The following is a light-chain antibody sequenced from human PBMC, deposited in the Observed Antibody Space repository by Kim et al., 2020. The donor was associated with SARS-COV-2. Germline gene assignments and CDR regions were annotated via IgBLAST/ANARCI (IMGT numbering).Light chain of an antibody. Sequence: ALGKTAGITGGGKNIGSKKVHWSTQKPGQAPVLVIYRDSNRPSGIPERFSGSNSGNTATLTISRAQAGDEADYYCQVWDSSTRGVVFGGGTQLTVL. V-gene: IGLV3-9*01. CDR1: NIGSKK. CDR3: QVWDSSTRGVV. CDR2: RDS. J-gene: IGLJ2*01.